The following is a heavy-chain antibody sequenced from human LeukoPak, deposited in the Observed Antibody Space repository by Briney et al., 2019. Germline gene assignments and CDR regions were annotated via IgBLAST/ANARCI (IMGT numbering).Heavy chain of an antibody. Sequence: GGTLRLSCAASGFTFSSYAMHWVRQAPGKGLEWVAVISYDGTNKYYADSVKGRFNISRDNSKNTVYLQMNSLRAEDTAVHYCAKGRSYPKDFFDYWGQGTLVTDSS. CDR3: AKGRSYPKDFFDY. CDR1: GFTFSSYA. CDR2: ISYDGTNK. V-gene: IGHV3-30*18. D-gene: IGHD3-16*01. J-gene: IGHJ4*02.